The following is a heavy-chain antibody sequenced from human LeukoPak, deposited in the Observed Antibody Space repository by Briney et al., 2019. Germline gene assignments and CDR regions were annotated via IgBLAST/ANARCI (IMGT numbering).Heavy chain of an antibody. J-gene: IGHJ6*03. CDR3: ARSPPSGSYSYYYYYMGV. Sequence: SVKVSCKASGGTFSSYAISWVRQAPGQGLKWMGGIIPIFGTANYAQKFQGRVTITTDESTSTAYMELSSLRSEDTAVYYCARSPPSGSYSYYYYYMGVWGKGTTVTVSS. CDR2: IIPIFGTA. D-gene: IGHD1-26*01. CDR1: GGTFSSYA. V-gene: IGHV1-69*05.